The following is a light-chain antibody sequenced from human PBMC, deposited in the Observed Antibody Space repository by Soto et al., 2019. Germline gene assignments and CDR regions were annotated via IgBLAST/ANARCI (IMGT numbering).Light chain of an antibody. J-gene: IGLJ2*01. CDR3: CSYAGSYTVV. Sequence: QPVLTQPRSVSGSPGQSVTISCSGTSSDVGGYNYVSWYQQHPGKAPNLMIYDVSKRPSGVPDRFAGSKSGNTASLTISGLQAGDEADYYCCSYAGSYTVVFGGGTKLTVL. CDR1: SSDVGGYNY. V-gene: IGLV2-11*01. CDR2: DVS.